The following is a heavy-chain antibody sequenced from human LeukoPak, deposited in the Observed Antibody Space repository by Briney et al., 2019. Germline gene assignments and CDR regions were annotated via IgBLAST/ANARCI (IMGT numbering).Heavy chain of an antibody. D-gene: IGHD3-22*01. CDR2: IIPIFGTA. CDR3: ARVYYYDSSGYYDAFDI. Sequence: SVKVSCKASGGTFSSYAISWVRQAPGQGLEWMGGIIPIFGTANYAQKFQGRVTITTDESTSTAYMELSSLRSEDTAVYYCARVYYYDSSGYYDAFDIWGQGTMVTVSS. V-gene: IGHV1-69*05. J-gene: IGHJ3*02. CDR1: GGTFSSYA.